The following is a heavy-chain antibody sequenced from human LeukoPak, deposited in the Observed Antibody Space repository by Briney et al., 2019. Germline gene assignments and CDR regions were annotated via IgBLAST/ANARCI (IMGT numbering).Heavy chain of an antibody. D-gene: IGHD3-3*02. CDR2: IYYSGST. V-gene: IGHV4-61*01. CDR3: ARGHISRGKGFRYGNWFDP. CDR1: GGSVSSGSYY. Sequence: SETLSLTCAVSGGSVSSGSYYWSWIRQPPGKGLEWIGYIYYSGSTNYNPSPKSRVTISVDTSKNQFSLKLSSVTAADTAVYYCARGHISRGKGFRYGNWFDPWGQGTLVTVSS. J-gene: IGHJ5*02.